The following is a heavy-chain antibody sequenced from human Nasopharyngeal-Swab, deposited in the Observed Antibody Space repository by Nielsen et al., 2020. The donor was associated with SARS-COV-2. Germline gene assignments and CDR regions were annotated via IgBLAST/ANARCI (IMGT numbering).Heavy chain of an antibody. Sequence: SETLSLTCAVYGGSFSGYYWSWIRQPPGKGLEWIGEINHSGSTNYNPSLKSRVTISVDTSKNQFSLKLSSVTAADTAVYYCAREDGSYYGYWGQGTLVTVSS. CDR3: AREDGSYYGY. CDR1: GGSFSGYY. D-gene: IGHD1-26*01. V-gene: IGHV4-34*01. J-gene: IGHJ4*02. CDR2: INHSGST.